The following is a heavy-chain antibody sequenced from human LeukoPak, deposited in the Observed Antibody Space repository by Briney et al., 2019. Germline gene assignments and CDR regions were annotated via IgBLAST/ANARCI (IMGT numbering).Heavy chain of an antibody. D-gene: IGHD6-6*01. V-gene: IGHV4-39*01. Sequence: SETLSLTCAVSGGSIRNSSFYWGWIRQPPGKGLEWIASIYNSGTTYYNPSIKSRITIFVDTSKNQVSLKLSSVTAADTAVYYCARQPYSSSTPFDYWGQGTLVTVSS. CDR1: GGSIRNSSFY. J-gene: IGHJ4*02. CDR2: IYNSGTT. CDR3: ARQPYSSSTPFDY.